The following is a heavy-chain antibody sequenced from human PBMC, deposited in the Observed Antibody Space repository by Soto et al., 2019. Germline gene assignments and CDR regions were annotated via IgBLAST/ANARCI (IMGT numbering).Heavy chain of an antibody. CDR2: IYYSGST. J-gene: IGHJ5*02. Sequence: PSETLSLTCIVSGGSISSSSYYWGWIRQPPGKGLEWIGSIYYSGSTYYNPSLKSRVTISVDTSKNQFSLKLSSVNAADTAVFYCERHRARNWFDPWGQGTLVTVSS. V-gene: IGHV4-39*01. D-gene: IGHD6-6*01. CDR1: GGSISSSSYY. CDR3: ERHRARNWFDP.